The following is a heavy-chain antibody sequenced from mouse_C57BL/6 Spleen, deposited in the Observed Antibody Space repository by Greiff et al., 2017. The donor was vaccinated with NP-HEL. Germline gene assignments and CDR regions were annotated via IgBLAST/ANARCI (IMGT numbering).Heavy chain of an antibody. D-gene: IGHD1-1*02. CDR3: ARSGGPYFDY. CDR1: GYTFTSYT. Sequence: VQLQQSGAELARPGASVKMSCKASGYTFTSYTMHWVKQRPGQGLEWIGYINPSRGYTKYNQKFKDKATVTADNSSSTAYMQLSSLTSEDSAVYYCARSGGPYFDYWGQGTTLTVSS. V-gene: IGHV1-4*01. CDR2: INPSRGYT. J-gene: IGHJ2*01.